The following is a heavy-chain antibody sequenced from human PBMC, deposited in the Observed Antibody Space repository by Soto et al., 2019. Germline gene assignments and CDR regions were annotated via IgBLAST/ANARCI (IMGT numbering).Heavy chain of an antibody. V-gene: IGHV4-31*03. Sequence: QVQLQESGPGLVKTSQTLSLTCTVSGGSISSGGYYWSWIRQHPGKGLEWIGYIYYSGSTYYNPSLKTRDTISVDTSKNQFSRKLSSVTAADTAVYYCARDVLTRRHAFDIWGQGTMVTVSS. D-gene: IGHD3-10*02. CDR3: ARDVLTRRHAFDI. J-gene: IGHJ3*02. CDR2: IYYSGST. CDR1: GGSISSGGYY.